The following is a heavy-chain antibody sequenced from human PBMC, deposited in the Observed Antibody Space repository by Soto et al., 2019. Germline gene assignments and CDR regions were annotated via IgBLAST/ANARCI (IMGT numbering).Heavy chain of an antibody. Sequence: EVQLLESGGDLVQPGGSLRLSCAVSGFTLSNYAMSWVRQAPGKGLEWVSTFSGTGDETYYADSVKGRFTISRDDSKNTLFLHMNSLRVADTVVYYCARGQRALITYGPFDPWGQGTLVTVSS. CDR2: FSGTGDET. D-gene: IGHD4-17*01. CDR1: GFTLSNYA. V-gene: IGHV3-23*01. J-gene: IGHJ5*02. CDR3: ARGQRALITYGPFDP.